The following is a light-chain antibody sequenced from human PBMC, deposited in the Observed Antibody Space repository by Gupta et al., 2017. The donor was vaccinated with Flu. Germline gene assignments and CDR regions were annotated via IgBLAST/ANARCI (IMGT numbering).Light chain of an antibody. CDR3: GTWESMGSGSFL. CDR1: SSNVGNNF. V-gene: IGLV1-51*02. CDR2: END. J-gene: IGLJ3*02. Sequence: HSTLTHPPSVSAAPGHSVTISCSGCSSNVGNNFVSWYQMFPGTAPRLLIYENDKRASGTPDRFSASKSGSSATLSITGLQSADEADYFCGTWESMGSGSFLFGGGTTVTVL.